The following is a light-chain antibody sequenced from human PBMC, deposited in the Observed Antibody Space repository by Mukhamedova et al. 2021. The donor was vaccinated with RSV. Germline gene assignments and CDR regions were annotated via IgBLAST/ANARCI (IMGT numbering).Light chain of an antibody. Sequence: MGSQSVGNNYLAWFQQKPGQPPRLLIDGASSRATGIPDRFSGSGSGTDFTLTISRLEPEDFAVYYCQQYAASPCSFGQGTKLEIK. CDR2: GAS. CDR1: QSVGNNY. CDR3: QQYAASPCS. V-gene: IGKV3-20*01. J-gene: IGKJ2*04.